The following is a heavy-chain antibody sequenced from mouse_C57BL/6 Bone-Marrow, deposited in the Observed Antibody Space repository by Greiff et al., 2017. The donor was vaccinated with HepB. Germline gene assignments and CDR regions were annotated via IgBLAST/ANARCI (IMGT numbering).Heavy chain of an antibody. D-gene: IGHD2-3*01. J-gene: IGHJ2*01. Sequence: QVQLQQSGPELVKPGASVKISCKASGYAFSSSWMNWVKQRPGKGLEWIGRIYPGDGDTNYNGKFKGKATLTADKSSSTAYMQLSSLTSEDSAVYFCASYDGYYRYYFDDWGQGTTLTVSS. V-gene: IGHV1-82*01. CDR2: IYPGDGDT. CDR3: ASYDGYYRYYFDD. CDR1: GYAFSSSW.